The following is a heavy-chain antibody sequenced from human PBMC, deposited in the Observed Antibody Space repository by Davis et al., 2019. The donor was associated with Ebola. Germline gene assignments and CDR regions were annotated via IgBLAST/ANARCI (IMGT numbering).Heavy chain of an antibody. CDR1: GFTFSSYG. J-gene: IGHJ6*02. CDR3: ARDIPSLVRPERGMDV. V-gene: IGHV3-33*01. Sequence: PGGSLRLSCAASGFTFSSYGMHWVRQAPGKGLEWVAVIWYDGSNKYYADSVKGRFTISRDNSKNTLYLQMNSLRAEDTAVYYCARDIPSLVRPERGMDVWGQGTTVTVSS. CDR2: IWYDGSNK. D-gene: IGHD2-2*02.